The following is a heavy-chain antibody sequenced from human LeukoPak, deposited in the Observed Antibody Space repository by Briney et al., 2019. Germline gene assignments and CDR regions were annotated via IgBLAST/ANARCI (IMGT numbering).Heavy chain of an antibody. J-gene: IGHJ4*02. CDR1: GFTFSNYA. Sequence: GGSLRLSCVASGFTFSNYAMTWVRQAPGKGLEWVSGIGGSGFTTYYADSVKGRFTISRDNTKNMLYLEMKSLRVEDTAVYYCASTISCLLWGQGTLVTVSS. CDR2: IGGSGFTT. D-gene: IGHD2-15*01. CDR3: ASTISCLL. V-gene: IGHV3-23*01.